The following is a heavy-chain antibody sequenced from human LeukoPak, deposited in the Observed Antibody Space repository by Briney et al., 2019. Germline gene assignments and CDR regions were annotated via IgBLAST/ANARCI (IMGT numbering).Heavy chain of an antibody. V-gene: IGHV3-74*01. D-gene: IGHD2-2*01. CDR2: INGDGSST. Sequence: GGSLRLSCAASGFTFSSYWMHWVRHAPGKGLVWVSRINGDGSSTSYADSVKGRFTISRDNAKNTLYLQMNSLRAEDTAVYYCARGSSTSSFFWGQGTLVTVSS. J-gene: IGHJ4*02. CDR3: ARGSSTSSFF. CDR1: GFTFSSYW.